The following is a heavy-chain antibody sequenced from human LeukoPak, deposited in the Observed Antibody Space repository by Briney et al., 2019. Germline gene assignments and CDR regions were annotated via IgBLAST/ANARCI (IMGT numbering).Heavy chain of an antibody. Sequence: GGSLRLSCATSGFIFSHHWMSWVRQGPGKGLEWVANINLDGSKKYYVDSVKGRFTISRDNAQKSLYLQLNSLRVEDTGVYYCARDETGGYFENWGQGTLVTVSS. CDR2: INLDGSKK. D-gene: IGHD3-10*01. J-gene: IGHJ4*01. CDR1: GFIFSHHW. CDR3: ARDETGGYFEN. V-gene: IGHV3-7*01.